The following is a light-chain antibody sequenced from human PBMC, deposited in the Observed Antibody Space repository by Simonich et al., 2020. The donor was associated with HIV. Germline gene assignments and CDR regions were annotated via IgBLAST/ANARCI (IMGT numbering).Light chain of an antibody. CDR1: SSDVGIHNF. V-gene: IGLV2-23*01. Sequence: QSALTQPASVSGSRGQSITISCTGSSSDVGIHNFVSWLQQHPGKAPKIMIIEGTTRPSGVSNRVSGSKSGNTAYLTISGLQAEDEADYYCCSYAVGVIFGGGTKLTVL. J-gene: IGLJ2*01. CDR3: CSYAVGVI. CDR2: EGT.